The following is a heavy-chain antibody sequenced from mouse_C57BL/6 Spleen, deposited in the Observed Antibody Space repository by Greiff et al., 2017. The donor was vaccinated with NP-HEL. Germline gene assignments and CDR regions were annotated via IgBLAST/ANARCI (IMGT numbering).Heavy chain of an antibody. V-gene: IGHV1-64*01. CDR1: GYTFTSYW. Sequence: QVQLQQPGAELVKPGASVKLSCKASGYTFTSYWMHWVKQRPGQGLEWIGMIHPNSGSTNYNEKFKSKATLTVDKSSSTAYMQLSRLTSEESAVYYFATTQYERAMDYWGQGTSVTVSS. J-gene: IGHJ4*01. D-gene: IGHD2-14*01. CDR3: ATTQYERAMDY. CDR2: IHPNSGST.